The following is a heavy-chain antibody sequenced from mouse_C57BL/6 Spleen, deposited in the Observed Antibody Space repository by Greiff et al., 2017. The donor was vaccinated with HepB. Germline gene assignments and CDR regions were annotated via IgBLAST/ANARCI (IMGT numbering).Heavy chain of an antibody. V-gene: IGHV1-80*01. D-gene: IGHD3-3*01. CDR3: AGEGGRDYAMDN. J-gene: IGHJ4*01. Sequence: QVQLQQSGAELVKPGASVKISCKASGYAFSSYWMIWVKQRPGKGLEWIGQIYPGDGDTNYNGKFKGKATLTADKSSSTAYMQLSSLTSEDSAVYFGAGEGGRDYAMDNGVKEPQSPSPQ. CDR2: IYPGDGDT. CDR1: GYAFSSYW.